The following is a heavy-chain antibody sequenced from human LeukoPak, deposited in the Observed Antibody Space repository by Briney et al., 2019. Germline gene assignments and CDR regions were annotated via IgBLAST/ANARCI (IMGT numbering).Heavy chain of an antibody. CDR3: AQWGIAVAGSGYYYMDV. D-gene: IGHD6-19*01. Sequence: SGPTLVNPTQTLTLTCTFSGFSLSTSGVGVGWIRQPPGKALEWLALIYWNDDKRYSPSLKSRLTITKDTSKNQVVLTMTNMDPVDTATYYCAQWGIAVAGSGYYYMDVWGKGTTVTVSS. V-gene: IGHV2-5*01. CDR1: GFSLSTSGVG. J-gene: IGHJ6*03. CDR2: IYWNDDK.